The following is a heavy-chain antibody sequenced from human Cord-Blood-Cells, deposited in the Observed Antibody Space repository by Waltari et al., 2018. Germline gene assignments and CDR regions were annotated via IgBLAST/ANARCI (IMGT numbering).Heavy chain of an antibody. CDR2: IKQDGSEK. CDR1: GFTFSSYW. D-gene: IGHD5-12*01. CDR3: ARGFSPKRYSGYFDY. J-gene: IGHJ4*02. Sequence: EVQLVESGGGLVQPGGSLRLSCAASGFTFSSYWMSWVRQAPGKGLEWVANIKQDGSEKYYGDSGEGRFNISRDNAKNSLYLQMNSLRAEDTAVYYCARGFSPKRYSGYFDYWGQGTLVTVSS. V-gene: IGHV3-7*01.